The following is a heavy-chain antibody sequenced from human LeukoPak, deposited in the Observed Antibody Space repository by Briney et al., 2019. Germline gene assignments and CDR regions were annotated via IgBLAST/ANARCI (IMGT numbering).Heavy chain of an antibody. V-gene: IGHV1-8*01. CDR2: MNPNSGRT. Sequence: ASVKVSCKASGYTFTNYDINWVRQATGQGLEWMGWMNPNSGRTGYAQNFQGRITITRNTSISTAYMELSSLRSEDTAVYYCTRETSSRYFDYWGQGTLVTASS. J-gene: IGHJ4*02. CDR3: TRETSSRYFDY. CDR1: GYTFTNYD.